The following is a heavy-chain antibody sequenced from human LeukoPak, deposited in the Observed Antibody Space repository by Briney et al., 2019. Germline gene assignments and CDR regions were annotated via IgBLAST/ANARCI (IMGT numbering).Heavy chain of an antibody. J-gene: IGHJ5*02. V-gene: IGHV3-23*01. CDR1: GFTFSSSA. D-gene: IGHD6-13*01. CDR2: ISGSRGGT. CDR3: ARDHSSSSWPLRWFDP. Sequence: AGGSLRLSCAASGFTFSSSAMNWVRQAPGKGLEWVSSISGSRGGTYYADSVKGRFTISRDNSKNTLYLQMNSLRAEDTAVYYCARDHSSSSWPLRWFDPWGQGTLVTVSS.